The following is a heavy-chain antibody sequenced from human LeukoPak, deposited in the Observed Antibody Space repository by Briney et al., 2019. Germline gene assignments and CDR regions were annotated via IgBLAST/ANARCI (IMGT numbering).Heavy chain of an antibody. D-gene: IGHD3-9*01. CDR1: GFTFSDSA. Sequence: GGSPRLSCAASGFTFSDSAMHWVRQASGKGLEWLGRIRTQANNDAAAYGASVKGRFIISRDDSRNTAYLQMNSLKTEDTAAYYCAGDYNSLTGLNYWGQGTLVTVSS. V-gene: IGHV3-73*01. J-gene: IGHJ4*02. CDR2: IRTQANNDAA. CDR3: AGDYNSLTGLNY.